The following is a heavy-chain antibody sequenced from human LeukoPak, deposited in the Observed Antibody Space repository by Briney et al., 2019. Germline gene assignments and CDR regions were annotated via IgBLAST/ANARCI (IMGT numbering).Heavy chain of an antibody. CDR2: IKQDGREK. D-gene: IGHD3-22*01. Sequence: GGSLRLSCAASGFTLSRYWMSWVRQAPGKGLEWVANIKQDGREKYYVDSVKGRFTSTRDNAKTSLYMQMNSLRAEDTAVYYCARDPVLSSAYYNYDAFDIWGQGTMVTVSS. CDR3: ARDPVLSSAYYNYDAFDI. CDR1: GFTLSRYW. V-gene: IGHV3-7*01. J-gene: IGHJ3*02.